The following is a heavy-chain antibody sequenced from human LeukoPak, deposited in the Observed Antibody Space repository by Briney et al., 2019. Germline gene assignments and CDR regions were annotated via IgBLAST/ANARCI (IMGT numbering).Heavy chain of an antibody. J-gene: IGHJ4*02. CDR2: IYYSGNT. D-gene: IGHD3-10*01. Sequence: SETLSLTCSVSGGSVSSGGYYWSWIRQPPGKGLEWIGYIYYSGNTYYNPSLKSRVTMSVDTSKNQFSLKLYSVTAADTAVYYCASVPASGSGTYYSDYWGQGTLVTVSS. CDR3: ASVPASGSGTYYSDY. CDR1: GGSVSSGGYY. V-gene: IGHV4-30-4*01.